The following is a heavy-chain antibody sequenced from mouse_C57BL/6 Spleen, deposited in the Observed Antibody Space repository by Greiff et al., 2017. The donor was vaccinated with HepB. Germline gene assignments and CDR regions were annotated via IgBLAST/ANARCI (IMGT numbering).Heavy chain of an antibody. CDR3: ARRGNYGYYAMDY. V-gene: IGHV5-12*01. CDR2: ISNGGGST. CDR1: GFTFSDYY. J-gene: IGHJ4*01. Sequence: EVNVVESGGGLVQPGGSLKLSCAASGFTFSDYYMYWVRQTPEKRLEWVAYISNGGGSTYYPDTVKGRFTISRDNAKNTLYLQMSRLKSEDTAMYDCARRGNYGYYAMDYWGQGTSVTVSS. D-gene: IGHD2-1*01.